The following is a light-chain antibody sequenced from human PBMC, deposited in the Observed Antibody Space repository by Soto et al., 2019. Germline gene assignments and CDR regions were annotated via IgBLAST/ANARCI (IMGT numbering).Light chain of an antibody. V-gene: IGLV2-14*01. Sequence: QSALTQPASVSGSPGQSITISCTGTSSDVGGYNYVSWYQQHPGKAPKFMIYEVSNRPSGVSNRFSGSKSGNTASLTISGLQAEDEADYYWRSYTSSSTLAFGTGTKLTVL. J-gene: IGLJ1*01. CDR3: RSYTSSSTLA. CDR2: EVS. CDR1: SSDVGGYNY.